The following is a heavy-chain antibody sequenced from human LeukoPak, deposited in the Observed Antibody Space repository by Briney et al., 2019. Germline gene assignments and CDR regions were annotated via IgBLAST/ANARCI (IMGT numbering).Heavy chain of an antibody. V-gene: IGHV3-74*01. J-gene: IGHJ5*02. CDR3: ARPSGWEYGFDP. Sequence: GGSLRPSCAASGFTFSSYWMHWVRQAPGKGLVWVSRIKSDGSITSYADSVKGRFTISRDNAKNTLYLQMNSLRAEDTAVYYCARPSGWEYGFDPWGQGTLVTVSS. CDR1: GFTFSSYW. D-gene: IGHD1-26*01. CDR2: IKSDGSIT.